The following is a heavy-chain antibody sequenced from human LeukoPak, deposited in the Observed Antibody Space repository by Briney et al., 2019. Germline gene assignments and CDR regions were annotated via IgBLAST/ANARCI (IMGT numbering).Heavy chain of an antibody. CDR3: ARGQSWLDP. V-gene: IGHV3-48*03. Sequence: GRSLRLSCAASEFTFSSFEMNWVRQAPGKGLEWVSFISGSGITIYYADSVKGRFTISRDNAKNSLYLQMNSLRAEDTAVYYCARGQSWLDPWGQGTLVTVSS. J-gene: IGHJ5*02. CDR1: EFTFSSFE. CDR2: ISGSGITI.